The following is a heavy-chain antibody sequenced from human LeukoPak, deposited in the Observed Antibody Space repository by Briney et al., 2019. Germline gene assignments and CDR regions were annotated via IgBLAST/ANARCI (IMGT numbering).Heavy chain of an antibody. CDR3: ARRRDGGFDY. D-gene: IGHD5-24*01. Sequence: GRSLRLSCAASAFTLSNAWTSWVRQAPGKGLKCVANIKQDGSEKYYVDSVKGRFTISRDNAKNSLYLQMNSLRAEDTAVYYCARRRDGGFDYWGQGTLVTVSS. V-gene: IGHV3-7*01. CDR2: IKQDGSEK. J-gene: IGHJ4*02. CDR1: AFTLSNAW.